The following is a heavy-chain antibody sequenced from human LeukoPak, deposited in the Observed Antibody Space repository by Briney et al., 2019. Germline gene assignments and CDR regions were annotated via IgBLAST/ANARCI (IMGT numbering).Heavy chain of an antibody. V-gene: IGHV3-30*18. CDR3: AKDQVPYDQDAFDI. CDR1: GFTFSSYG. D-gene: IGHD3-22*01. Sequence: GGSLRLSCAASGFTFSSYGMHWVRQAPGKGLEWVAVISYDGGNKYYADSVKGRFTISRDNSKNTLYLQMNSLRAEDTAVYYCAKDQVPYDQDAFDIWGQGTMVTVSS. CDR2: ISYDGGNK. J-gene: IGHJ3*02.